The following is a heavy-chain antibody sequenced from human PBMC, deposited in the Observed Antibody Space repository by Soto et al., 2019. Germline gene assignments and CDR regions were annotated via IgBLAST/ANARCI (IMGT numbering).Heavy chain of an antibody. CDR3: ARMSYYYDKWYFDL. V-gene: IGHV4-30-4*01. D-gene: IGHD3-22*01. Sequence: SETLSLTCSVSVGSINNDDFYWSWLRQTPGKGLQWIGYVYYSGSSDCIPSLKSRLSMSIDKSKNQFTLKLSSVTAADTAIYYCARMSYYYDKWYFDLWGRGTLVTISS. CDR1: VGSINNDDFY. J-gene: IGHJ2*01. CDR2: VYYSGSS.